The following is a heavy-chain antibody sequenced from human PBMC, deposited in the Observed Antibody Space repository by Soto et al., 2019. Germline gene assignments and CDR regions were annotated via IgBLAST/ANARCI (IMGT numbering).Heavy chain of an antibody. D-gene: IGHD2-8*01. CDR3: ARGGHCTNGVCSALDY. Sequence: QVQLQESGPGLVKPSETLSLTCTVSGGSISTYYWNWIRQPPGKGLEWIGYIYYGGSANYNPSLQSRVTISVDTSTKQFSLKLSSVTAADTAVYYCARGGHCTNGVCSALDYWGQGTLVTVSS. J-gene: IGHJ4*02. CDR1: GGSISTYY. V-gene: IGHV4-59*08. CDR2: IYYGGSA.